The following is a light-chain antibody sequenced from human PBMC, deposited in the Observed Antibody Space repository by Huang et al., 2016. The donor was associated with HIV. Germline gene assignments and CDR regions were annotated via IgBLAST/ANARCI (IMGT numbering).Light chain of an antibody. Sequence: EIVLTQSPATLSLSPGVRATLSCRASQGLANYLAWYQQKPGQAPRLLIYDASHRATGSPARFSGSGSGTDFTLTISSLEPEDFAVYYCQQRGNWQLTFGGGTKVEIK. J-gene: IGKJ4*01. V-gene: IGKV3-11*01. CDR3: QQRGNWQLT. CDR1: QGLANY. CDR2: DAS.